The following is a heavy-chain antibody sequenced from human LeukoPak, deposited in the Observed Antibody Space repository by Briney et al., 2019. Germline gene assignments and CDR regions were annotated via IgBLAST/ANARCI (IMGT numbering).Heavy chain of an antibody. D-gene: IGHD1-26*01. CDR2: IYTGGST. CDR1: GFTVSSNY. V-gene: IGHV3-66*01. CDR3: ARVSRMLGTSTLDN. Sequence: PGGSLRLSCAASGFTVSSNYMSWVSQAPGKGLEWVSVIYTGGSTYFTDSVNGRFTISRDYSKNTLYLEMNSLRVEDTAVYYCARVSRMLGTSTLDNWGQGTLVTVSS. J-gene: IGHJ4*02.